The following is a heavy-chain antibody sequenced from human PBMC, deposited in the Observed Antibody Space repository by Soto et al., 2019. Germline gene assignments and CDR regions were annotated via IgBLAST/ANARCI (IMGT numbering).Heavy chain of an antibody. CDR1: GGSFSGYY. V-gene: IGHV4-34*01. CDR3: AGGGIQLWLTPYYFDY. D-gene: IGHD5-18*01. Sequence: RSETLSLTCAVYGGSFSGYYWSWIRQPPGKGLEWIGEINHSRSTNYNPSLKSRVTISVDTSKNQFSLKLSSVTAADTAVYYCAGGGIQLWLTPYYFDYWGQGTLVTVSS. J-gene: IGHJ4*01. CDR2: INHSRST.